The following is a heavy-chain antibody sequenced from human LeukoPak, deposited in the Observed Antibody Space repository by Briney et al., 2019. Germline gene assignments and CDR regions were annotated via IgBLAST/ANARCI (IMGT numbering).Heavy chain of an antibody. D-gene: IGHD1-26*01. V-gene: IGHV1-2*02. J-gene: IGHJ3*02. Sequence: GASVKVSCKASEYTFTGYYIHWVRQAPGQGLEWMGWINPNSGGTNYAQKFQGRVTMTRDTSISTAYMELSRLRSDDTAVYYCARYSGSYSLEVGFDIWGQGTMDTVSS. CDR3: ARYSGSYSLEVGFDI. CDR1: EYTFTGYY. CDR2: INPNSGGT.